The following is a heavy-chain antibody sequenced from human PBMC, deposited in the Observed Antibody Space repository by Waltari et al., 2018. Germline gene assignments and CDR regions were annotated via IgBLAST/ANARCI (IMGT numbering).Heavy chain of an antibody. CDR1: GFTFSSYA. J-gene: IGHJ5*02. D-gene: IGHD4-4*01. V-gene: IGHV3-30-3*01. Sequence: QVQLVESGGGVVQPGRSLRLSCAASGFTFSSYAMHWVRQSPGKGLEWVAVISYDGSNKYDADSVKGRFTISRDNSKNTLYLQMNSLRAEDTAVYYCARELTTILVGWFDPWGQGTLVTVSS. CDR3: ARELTTILVGWFDP. CDR2: ISYDGSNK.